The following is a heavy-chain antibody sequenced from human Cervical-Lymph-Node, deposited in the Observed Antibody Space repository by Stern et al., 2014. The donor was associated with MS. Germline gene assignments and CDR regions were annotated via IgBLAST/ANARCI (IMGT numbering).Heavy chain of an antibody. CDR1: GFTFSNYA. Sequence: VQLVESGGGLVKPGGSLRLSCAASGFTFSNYAMNWVRQAPGKGLEWVSAISRSSPYISYADSVKARFTISRDNADNSLYLQMNSLRAEDTAVYYCARIVTDGIYWGQGTLVTVAS. CDR2: ISRSSPYI. D-gene: IGHD6-13*01. CDR3: ARIVTDGIY. V-gene: IGHV3-21*01. J-gene: IGHJ4*02.